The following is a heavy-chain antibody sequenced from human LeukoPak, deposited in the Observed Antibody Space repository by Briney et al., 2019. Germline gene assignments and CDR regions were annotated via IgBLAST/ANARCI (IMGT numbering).Heavy chain of an antibody. D-gene: IGHD2-2*01. Sequence: PSETLSLTCTVSGGSISSYYWSWIRQPPGKGLEWIGYIYYSGSTNYNPSLKSRVTISVDTSKNQFSLKLSSVTAADTAVYYCARGRRRVGVPAAMGLAGPRKPFYYFDYWGQGTLVTVSS. CDR1: GGSISSYY. CDR2: IYYSGST. J-gene: IGHJ4*02. CDR3: ARGRRRVGVPAAMGLAGPRKPFYYFDY. V-gene: IGHV4-59*08.